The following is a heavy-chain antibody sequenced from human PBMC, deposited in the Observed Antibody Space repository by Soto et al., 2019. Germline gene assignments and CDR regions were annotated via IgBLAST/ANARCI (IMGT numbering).Heavy chain of an antibody. CDR1: GYTFTSYD. CDR3: ASAVEAVPAAILPYIWFDP. J-gene: IGHJ5*02. CDR2: MNPNSGNT. D-gene: IGHD2-2*01. V-gene: IGHV1-8*01. Sequence: QVQLVQSGAEVKKPGASVKVSCKASGYTFTSYDINWVRQATGQGLEWMGWMNPNSGNTGYAQKFQGRVTMTRNTSISTAYMELSSLRSEDTAVYYCASAVEAVPAAILPYIWFDPWGQGTLVTVSS.